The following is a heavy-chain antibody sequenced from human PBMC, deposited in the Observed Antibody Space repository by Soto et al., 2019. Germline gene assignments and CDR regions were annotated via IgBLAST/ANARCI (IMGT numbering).Heavy chain of an antibody. CDR2: VRNKINSYTT. J-gene: IGHJ4*02. CDR3: SRAGILTTPYYTDY. Sequence: EVQLVESGGGLVQPEGSLRLSCTASGFTFSDYYMDWFRQAPGKGLEWVGRVRNKINSYTTEYAASVKGRFTVSRDDSRNSLYLQMNILKTGDTAMDNCSRAGILTTPYYTDYWGLGTLVTVSS. D-gene: IGHD2-21*01. V-gene: IGHV3-72*01. CDR1: GFTFSDYY.